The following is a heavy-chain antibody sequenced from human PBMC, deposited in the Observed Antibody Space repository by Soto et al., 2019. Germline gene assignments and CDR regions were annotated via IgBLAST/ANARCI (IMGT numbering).Heavy chain of an antibody. Sequence: PSETLSLTCAVYGGSFSGYYWSWIRQPPGKGLEWIGEINHRGSTNYNPSLKSRVTISVDTSKNQFSLKLSSVTAADTAVYYCARTSSDDYVSYFDYWGQGTLVTVSS. D-gene: IGHD4-17*01. CDR2: INHRGST. CDR3: ARTSSDDYVSYFDY. V-gene: IGHV4-34*01. J-gene: IGHJ4*02. CDR1: GGSFSGYY.